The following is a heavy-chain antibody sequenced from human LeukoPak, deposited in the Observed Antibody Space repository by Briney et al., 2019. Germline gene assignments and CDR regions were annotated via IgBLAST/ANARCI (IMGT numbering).Heavy chain of an antibody. CDR1: GFTVSSNY. D-gene: IGHD2-15*01. CDR3: ARALYGSACGYMDD. V-gene: IGHV3-66*02. J-gene: IGHJ6*03. CDR2: MYTGGDT. Sequence: GGSLRLSCAASGFTVSSNYMSWVRQAPGKGLEWVSVMYTGGDTYYADSVKGRFTTSRDNSKNTLYLQMNSLKTEDTAVYYCARALYGSACGYMDDWAKGPRSPSP.